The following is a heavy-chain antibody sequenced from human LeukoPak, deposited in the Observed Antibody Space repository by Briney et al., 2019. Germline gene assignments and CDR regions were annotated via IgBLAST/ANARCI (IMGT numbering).Heavy chain of an antibody. Sequence: SVKVSCKASGGTFSSYAISWVRQAPGQGLEWMGGIIPIFGTANYAQKFQGRVTITTDESTSTAYMELSRLRSDDTAVYYCARVLMGIAAAGKDYWGQGTLVTVSS. CDR2: IIPIFGTA. D-gene: IGHD6-13*01. CDR3: ARVLMGIAAAGKDY. V-gene: IGHV1-69*05. CDR1: GGTFSSYA. J-gene: IGHJ4*02.